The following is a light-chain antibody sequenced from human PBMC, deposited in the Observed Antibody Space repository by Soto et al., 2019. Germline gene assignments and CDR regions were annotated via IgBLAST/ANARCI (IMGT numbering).Light chain of an antibody. CDR3: QQYGSSPLT. Sequence: EIVLTQSPRTLSLSPGEQATLSCRASQSVSSSYLAWYQQKPGQAPRLLIYGASSRATGIPDRFSGSGSGTDFTLTISRLEPEDFAVYYCQQYGSSPLTFGGGTKVDIK. J-gene: IGKJ4*01. V-gene: IGKV3-20*01. CDR2: GAS. CDR1: QSVSSSY.